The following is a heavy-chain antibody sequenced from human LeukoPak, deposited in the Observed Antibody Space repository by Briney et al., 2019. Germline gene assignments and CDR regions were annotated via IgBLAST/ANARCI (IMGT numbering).Heavy chain of an antibody. CDR3: ARSRVWSDYWGYFDY. Sequence: ASVKVSCKASGYTFTSYGISWVRQAPGQGLEWMGWISAYNGNTNYAQKLQGRVTMTTDTSTSTAYMELRSLRSDDTAVYYCARSRVWSDYWGYFDYWGQGTLVTVSS. J-gene: IGHJ4*02. CDR2: ISAYNGNT. V-gene: IGHV1-18*01. D-gene: IGHD3-3*01. CDR1: GYTFTSYG.